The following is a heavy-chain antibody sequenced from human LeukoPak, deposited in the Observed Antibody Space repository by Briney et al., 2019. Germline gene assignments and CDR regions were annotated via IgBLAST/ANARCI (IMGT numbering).Heavy chain of an antibody. CDR1: GGSINSYY. J-gene: IGHJ4*02. V-gene: IGHV4-4*07. D-gene: IGHD4-23*01. CDR2: IYSSGST. Sequence: SETLSLTCTVSGGSINSYYWSWIRQPAGKGLEWIGRIYSSGSTNYNPSLKSRVSMSVDTSKNQFSLKLTSVTAADTAVYYCARGGKATVVTMWGQGSLVTVSS. CDR3: ARGGKATVVTM.